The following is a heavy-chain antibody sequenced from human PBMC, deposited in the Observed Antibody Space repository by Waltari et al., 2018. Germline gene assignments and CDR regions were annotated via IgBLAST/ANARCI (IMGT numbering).Heavy chain of an antibody. CDR2: IYHSGST. CDR3: ARLYSSSSPYFDY. V-gene: IGHV4-38-2*01. D-gene: IGHD6-13*01. Sequence: QVRLQESGPGLVKPSETLSLTCAVSGYSISSGYYWGWIRQPPGKGLEWIGSIYHSGSTYYNPSLKSRVTISVDTSKNQFSLKLSSVTAADTAVYYCARLYSSSSPYFDYWGQGTLVTVSS. J-gene: IGHJ4*02. CDR1: GYSISSGYY.